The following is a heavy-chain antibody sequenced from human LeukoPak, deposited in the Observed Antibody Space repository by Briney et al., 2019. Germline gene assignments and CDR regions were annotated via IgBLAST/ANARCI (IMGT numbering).Heavy chain of an antibody. V-gene: IGHV3-64*01. CDR2: ISSNGGST. CDR3: ARGGETYYYGSGSYYNTRFFDY. CDR1: GFTSSSYA. Sequence: PGGSLRLSCAASGFTSSSYAMHWVRQAPGKGLEYVSAISSNGGSTYYANSVKGRFTISRDNSKNTLYLQMGSLRAEDMAVYYCARGGETYYYGSGSYYNTRFFDYWGQGTLVTVSS. J-gene: IGHJ4*02. D-gene: IGHD3-10*01.